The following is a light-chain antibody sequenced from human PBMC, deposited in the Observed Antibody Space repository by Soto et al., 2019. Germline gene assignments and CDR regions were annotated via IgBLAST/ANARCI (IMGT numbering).Light chain of an antibody. J-gene: IGKJ1*01. CDR1: QNISVW. Sequence: DFQMTQSASTLSASVGDRVTITCRASQNISVWLAWYQQKAGKAPNLLIYKASRLESGVPSRFSGSGSETEFTLTISGLQPGDSATYYCQQYNSYSPTFGQGTKVDTK. CDR2: KAS. V-gene: IGKV1-5*03. CDR3: QQYNSYSPT.